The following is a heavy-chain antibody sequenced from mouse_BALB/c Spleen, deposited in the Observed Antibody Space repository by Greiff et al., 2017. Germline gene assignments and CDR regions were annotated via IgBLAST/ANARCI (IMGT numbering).Heavy chain of an antibody. CDR2: ISSGGGST. J-gene: IGHJ1*01. D-gene: IGHD1-2*01. CDR1: GFAFSSYD. CDR3: ARREGITTAGYFDV. V-gene: IGHV5-12-1*01. Sequence: EVMLVESGGGLVKPGGSLKLSCAASGFAFSSYDMSWVRQTPEKRLEWVAYISSGGGSTYYPDTVKGRFTISRDNAKNTLYLQMSSLKSEDTAMYYCARREGITTAGYFDVWGAGTTVTVSS.